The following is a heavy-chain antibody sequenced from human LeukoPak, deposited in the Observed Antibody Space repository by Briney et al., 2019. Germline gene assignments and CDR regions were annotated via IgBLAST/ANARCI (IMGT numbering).Heavy chain of an antibody. CDR1: GFTFSSYA. J-gene: IGHJ4*02. Sequence: PGRSLRLSCAASGFTFSSYAMHWVRQAPGKGLEWVAVISYDGSNKYYADSVKGRFTISRDNSKNTLYLQMNSLRAEDTAVYYCARDRRSDTAMVTFDYWGQETLVTVSS. D-gene: IGHD5-18*01. CDR2: ISYDGSNK. V-gene: IGHV3-30*04. CDR3: ARDRRSDTAMVTFDY.